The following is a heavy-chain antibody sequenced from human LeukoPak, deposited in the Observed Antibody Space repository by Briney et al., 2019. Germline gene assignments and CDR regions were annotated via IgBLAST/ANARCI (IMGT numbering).Heavy chain of an antibody. V-gene: IGHV4-59*11. CDR1: GGSISSHY. Sequence: PSETLSLTCTVSGGSISSHYWSWIRQPPGKGLEWIGYIYYSGSTNYNPSLKSRVTISVDTFKNQFSLKLSSVTAADTAVYYCARGGGDYGDYGYWGQGTLVTVSS. J-gene: IGHJ4*02. CDR2: IYYSGST. D-gene: IGHD4-17*01. CDR3: ARGGGDYGDYGY.